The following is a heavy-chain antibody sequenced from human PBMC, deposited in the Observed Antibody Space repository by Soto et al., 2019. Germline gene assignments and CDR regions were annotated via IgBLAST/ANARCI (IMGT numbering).Heavy chain of an antibody. J-gene: IGHJ5*02. CDR2: ISGSGGST. V-gene: IGHV3-23*01. CDR3: ANLYSSSWYFWFDP. CDR1: GFTFSSYA. Sequence: GGSLRLSCAASGFTFSSYAMSWVRQAPGKGLEWVSAISGSGGSTYYADSVKGRFTISRDNSKNTLYLQMNSLRAEDTAVYYCANLYSSSWYFWFDPWGQGTLVTVSS. D-gene: IGHD6-13*01.